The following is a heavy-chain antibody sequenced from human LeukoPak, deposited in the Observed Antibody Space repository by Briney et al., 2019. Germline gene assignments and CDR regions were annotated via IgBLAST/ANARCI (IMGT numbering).Heavy chain of an antibody. Sequence: GGSLRLSCAASGFTLSSYSMNWVRQAPGKGLEWVSSISRSSAYIYYADSVKGRFTISRGNAKNSLYLQMNSLRAEDTAVYYCASFPPYMVRTDAFDIWGQGTMVTVSS. V-gene: IGHV3-21*01. CDR3: ASFPPYMVRTDAFDI. D-gene: IGHD3-10*01. CDR2: ISRSSAYI. J-gene: IGHJ3*02. CDR1: GFTLSSYS.